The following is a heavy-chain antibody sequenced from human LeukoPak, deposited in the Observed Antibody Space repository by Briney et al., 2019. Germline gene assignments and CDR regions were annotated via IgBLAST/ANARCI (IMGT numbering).Heavy chain of an antibody. V-gene: IGHV2-5*02. Sequence: ESGPTLVKPTETLTLTCTFSGFSLSTSGVGVGWIRQPPGKALEWLAIIYWDDDKRYSPSLKSRLTITKDTSKNQVVLTMTNMDPVDTATYYCAHRQLDRFGGYDIDYWGQGTLVTVSS. CDR3: AHRQLDRFGGYDIDY. CDR2: IYWDDDK. D-gene: IGHD3-10*01. J-gene: IGHJ4*02. CDR1: GFSLSTSGVG.